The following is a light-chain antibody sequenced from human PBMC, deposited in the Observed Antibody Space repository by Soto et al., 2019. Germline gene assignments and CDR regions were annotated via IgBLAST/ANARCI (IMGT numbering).Light chain of an antibody. CDR1: SNDIGAYNF. CDR3: CLYAGTFFV. Sequence: QSVLTQPRSVSGSPGQSVTVSCTGTSNDIGAYNFVSWYQQHPGKAPKLMIYDVTKRPSGVPDRFAGSKSDNTASLTISGLQADDEADYFCCLYAGTFFVFGSGTKVTVL. CDR2: DVT. V-gene: IGLV2-11*01. J-gene: IGLJ1*01.